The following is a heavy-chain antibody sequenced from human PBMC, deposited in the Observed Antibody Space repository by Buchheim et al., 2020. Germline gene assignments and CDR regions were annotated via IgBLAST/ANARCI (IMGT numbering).Heavy chain of an antibody. V-gene: IGHV3-15*01. CDR2: MKSIADGGTT. D-gene: IGHD3-16*02. CDR1: GFTFRNVW. CDR3: ATEPYVWGNYRYSTNDY. Sequence: DVQLVESGGGLVKPGGSLRLSCAASGFTFRNVWMSWVRQTPGKGLEWVGRMKSIADGGTTDYAAPVKGRFTIFRDDFKKLLFLQMNSLRTEDTAVYYCATEPYVWGNYRYSTNDYWGQG. J-gene: IGHJ4*02.